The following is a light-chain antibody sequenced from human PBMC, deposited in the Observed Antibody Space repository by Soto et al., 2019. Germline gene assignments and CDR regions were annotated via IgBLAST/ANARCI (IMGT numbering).Light chain of an antibody. CDR2: NNN. CDR3: AGSYDTLNRVV. V-gene: IGLV1-44*01. J-gene: IGLJ3*02. Sequence: QSVLTQPPSASGTPGQRVTIACSGSSSNIGSTTVKWYQQLPGTAPKLLIYNNNQRPSGVPDRFSGSESGSSASLAISGLQSEYEADDYCAGSYDTLNRVVFGGGTQLTVL. CDR1: SSNIGSTT.